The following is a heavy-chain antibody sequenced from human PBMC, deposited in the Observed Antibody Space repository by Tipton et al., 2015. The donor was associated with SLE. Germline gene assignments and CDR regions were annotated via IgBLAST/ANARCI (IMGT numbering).Heavy chain of an antibody. J-gene: IGHJ4*02. D-gene: IGHD3-3*01. CDR2: IYYTGTT. Sequence: TLSLTCTVSGGSISSNIYYWGWIRQPPGKGLEWIGSIYYTGTTYYSPSLKSRVNLSLHTTKSQFSLKLTSVTAADTALYYCANSFFGSPALFDHWGQGILVAVSS. V-gene: IGHV4-39*07. CDR1: GGSISSNIYY. CDR3: ANSFFGSPALFDH.